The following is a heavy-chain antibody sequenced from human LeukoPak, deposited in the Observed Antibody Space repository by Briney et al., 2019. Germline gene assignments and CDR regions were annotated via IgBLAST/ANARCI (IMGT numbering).Heavy chain of an antibody. V-gene: IGHV4-38-2*02. J-gene: IGHJ4*02. Sequence: SETLSLTCTVSGYSISSGLYWGWIRQAPGKGLEWIGSINHFGNTYYNPSLKSRVIVSVDTSKNHFSLKLSSVTAADTAVYYCARGILVWGQGTLVTVSS. CDR3: ARGILV. CDR2: INHFGNT. CDR1: GYSISSGLY. D-gene: IGHD5-18*01.